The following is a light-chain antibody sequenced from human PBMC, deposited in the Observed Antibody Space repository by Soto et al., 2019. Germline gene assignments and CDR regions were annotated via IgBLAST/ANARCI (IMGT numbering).Light chain of an antibody. Sequence: DIQMTQSPSTLSASVGDRVTITCRASQSISSWLAWYQQKPGKAPKLLIYDASSLESGVPSRFSGSGSGTEFTLIFSSLHLDDFATYYCQQYNSYPYTFGQGTKVDIK. CDR2: DAS. V-gene: IGKV1-5*01. CDR1: QSISSW. CDR3: QQYNSYPYT. J-gene: IGKJ2*01.